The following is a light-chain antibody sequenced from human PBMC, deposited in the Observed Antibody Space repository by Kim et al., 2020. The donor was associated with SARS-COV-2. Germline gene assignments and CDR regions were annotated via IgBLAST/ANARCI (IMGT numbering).Light chain of an antibody. V-gene: IGLV3-21*03. CDR3: QVWDSTSDHVV. J-gene: IGLJ2*01. CDR1: NIGSKS. CDR2: EDS. Sequence: SYELTEPPSVSVAPGKTAAISCVGDNIGSKSVHWYQQIPGQAPVLVVFEDSDRPSGIPERFSGSNSGHKATLTISRVEAGDEADDYCQVWDSTSDHVVFGGGTQLTV.